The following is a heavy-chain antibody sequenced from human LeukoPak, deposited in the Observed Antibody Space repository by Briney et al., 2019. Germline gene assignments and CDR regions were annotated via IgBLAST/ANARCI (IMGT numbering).Heavy chain of an antibody. D-gene: IGHD2-2*01. Sequence: SVNVSCKASGGTFSSYSISWVRQAPGQGLEWMGRIITIFGIANYAQKFQGRVTITADKSTSTAYMGLSSLRSEDTAVYYCGRYCSSPSCSDVWFDPWGQGTLVTVSS. CDR3: GRYCSSPSCSDVWFDP. V-gene: IGHV1-69*02. J-gene: IGHJ5*01. CDR2: IITIFGIA. CDR1: GGTFSSYS.